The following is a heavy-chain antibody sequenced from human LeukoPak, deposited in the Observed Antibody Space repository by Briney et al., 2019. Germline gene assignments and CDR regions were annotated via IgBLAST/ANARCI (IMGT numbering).Heavy chain of an antibody. CDR1: GFTFSSYS. CDR3: AREFSGSNYGFPFDY. V-gene: IGHV3-48*01. J-gene: IGHJ4*02. Sequence: PGGSLRLSCAASGFTFSSYSMSWVRQAPGKGLEWVSYISSSSSTIYYADSVKGRFTISRDNAKNSLYLQMNSLRAEDTAVYHCAREFSGSNYGFPFDYWGQGTLVTVSS. CDR2: ISSSSSTI. D-gene: IGHD1-26*01.